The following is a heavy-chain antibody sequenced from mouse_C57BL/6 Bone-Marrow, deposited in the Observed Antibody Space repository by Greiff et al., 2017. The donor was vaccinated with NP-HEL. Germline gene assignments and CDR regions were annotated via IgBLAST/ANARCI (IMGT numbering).Heavy chain of an antibody. Sequence: VKLMESGPGLVAPSQSLSISCTVSGFSLTSYAISWVRQPPGKGLEWLGVICTGGGTTYNSALISRLSISTDNSKSQVFLKMNSLQTDDTARYYCARKPPYYGSSYYAMDYWGQGTSVTVSS. V-gene: IGHV2-9-1*01. CDR2: ICTGGGT. J-gene: IGHJ4*01. CDR3: ARKPPYYGSSYYAMDY. D-gene: IGHD1-1*01. CDR1: GFSLTSYA.